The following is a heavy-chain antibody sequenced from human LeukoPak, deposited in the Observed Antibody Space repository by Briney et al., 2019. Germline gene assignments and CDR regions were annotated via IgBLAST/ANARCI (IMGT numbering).Heavy chain of an antibody. V-gene: IGHV3-7*04. CDR2: IIQDGSAK. CDR1: GFTFNNYR. Sequence: PGGSLRLSCVASGFTFNNYRMSWVHQAPGKGLVWVANIIQDGSAKNYVDSVKGRFTISRDNAKNSLYLQMNSLRAEDTAVYYCARVTSYYYNTSGDYYFDYWGQGTLVTVSS. CDR3: ARVTSYYYNTSGDYYFDY. D-gene: IGHD3-22*01. J-gene: IGHJ4*02.